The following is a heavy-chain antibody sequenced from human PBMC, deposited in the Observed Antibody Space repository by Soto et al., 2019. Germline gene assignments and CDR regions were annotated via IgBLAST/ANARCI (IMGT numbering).Heavy chain of an antibody. V-gene: IGHV4-4*07. CDR2: IYTSGST. Sequence: QVQLQESGPGLVKPSETLSLTCTVSGGSISSYYWSWIRQPAGKGLEWIGRIYTSGSTNYNPSLKSRVTMSVDTSKNQFSLKLSSVTAADTAVCYCARGYFEGVTTFWFDPWGQGTLVTVSS. CDR1: GGSISSYY. D-gene: IGHD4-17*01. CDR3: ARGYFEGVTTFWFDP. J-gene: IGHJ5*02.